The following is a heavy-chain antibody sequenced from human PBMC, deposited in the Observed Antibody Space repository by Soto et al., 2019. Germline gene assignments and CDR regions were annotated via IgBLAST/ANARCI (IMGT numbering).Heavy chain of an antibody. Sequence: EVQLLESGGGLVQPGESLRLSCAASGVTFSSYAMSWVRQAPGKGLEWVSVISGSDDSTYYADSVKGRFTISRDNSKNTLYLKLNSLRAEDTAVYNCAKRSSSSTFDYWGQGSLVTASS. J-gene: IGHJ4*02. D-gene: IGHD6-6*01. V-gene: IGHV3-23*01. CDR3: AKRSSSSTFDY. CDR2: ISGSDDST. CDR1: GVTFSSYA.